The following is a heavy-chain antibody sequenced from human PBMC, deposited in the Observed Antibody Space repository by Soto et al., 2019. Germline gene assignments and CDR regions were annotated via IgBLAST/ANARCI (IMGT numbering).Heavy chain of an antibody. V-gene: IGHV4-59*06. CDR3: ARGGSGNHYNSDYFDS. CDR1: GGSISSYY. D-gene: IGHD3-10*01. CDR2: IYYTGST. J-gene: IGHJ4*02. Sequence: NPSETLSLTCTVSGGSISSYYWSWIRQHPGKGLEWIGYIYYTGSTYYNPSLMSRLTISVDTSQNQFSLKVSFVTAADTAVYYCARGGSGNHYNSDYFDSWGQGTLVTVSS.